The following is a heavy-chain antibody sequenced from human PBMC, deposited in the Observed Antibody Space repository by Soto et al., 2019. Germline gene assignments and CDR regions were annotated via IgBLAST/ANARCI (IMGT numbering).Heavy chain of an antibody. V-gene: IGHV3-53*01. J-gene: IGHJ6*02. D-gene: IGHD4-17*01. CDR1: GFTVSSNY. Sequence: ESGGGLIQPGGSLRLSCAASGFTVSSNYMSWVRQAPGKGLEWVSVIYSGGSTYYADSVKGRFTISRDNSKNTLYLQMNSLRAEDTAVYYCARESTRVLGDYEDGMDVWGQGTTVTVSS. CDR2: IYSGGST. CDR3: ARESTRVLGDYEDGMDV.